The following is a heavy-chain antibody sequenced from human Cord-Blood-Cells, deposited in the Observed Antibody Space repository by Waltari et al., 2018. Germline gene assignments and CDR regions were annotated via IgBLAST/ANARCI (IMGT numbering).Heavy chain of an antibody. CDR2: ISGSGGST. D-gene: IGHD3-16*01. V-gene: IGHV3-23*01. J-gene: IGHJ4*02. CDR1: GFTFSSYA. Sequence: EVQLLESGGGLVQPGGSLRLSCAASGFTFSSYAMTWVRQAPGKGLEWVSAISGSGGSTYYADSVKGRFTISRDNSKNTLYLQMNSLRAEDTAVYYCAKSFSFDGKGGGVEIDYWGQGTLVTVSS. CDR3: AKSFSFDGKGGGVEIDY.